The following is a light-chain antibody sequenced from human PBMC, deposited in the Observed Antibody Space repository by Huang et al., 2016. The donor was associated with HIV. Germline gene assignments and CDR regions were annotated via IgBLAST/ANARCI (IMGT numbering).Light chain of an antibody. CDR1: ESLVYSDGNTY. CDR3: MQGSHWPPT. Sequence: EVVMTQSPLSLPVTLGQPASISCRSSESLVYSDGNTYLNWFQQRPGQSPRRLIYKVSIRDSGVPDRFSGSGSGTNFTLKISRVEAEDVGIYYCMQGSHWPPTFGPGTKVDFK. J-gene: IGKJ3*01. CDR2: KVS. V-gene: IGKV2-30*01.